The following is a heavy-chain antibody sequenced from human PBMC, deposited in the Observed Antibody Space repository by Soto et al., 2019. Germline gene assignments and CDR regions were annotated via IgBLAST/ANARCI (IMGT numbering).Heavy chain of an antibody. CDR3: PKRRSARPGFDAFDL. CDR1: GFTFEAYS. CDR2: ISGDSGSS. J-gene: IGHJ3*01. V-gene: IGHV3-9*01. Sequence: GGSLRLSCAASGFTFEAYSLHWVRQLPGKGLEWVAGISGDSGSSGYADSVRGRFTVSRDNAKNSLFLQMSSLSPEDTALYYCPKRRSARPGFDAFDLWGQGTMVTV.